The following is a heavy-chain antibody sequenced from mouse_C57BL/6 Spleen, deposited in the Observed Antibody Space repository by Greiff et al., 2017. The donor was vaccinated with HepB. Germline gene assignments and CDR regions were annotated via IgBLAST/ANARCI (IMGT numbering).Heavy chain of an antibody. D-gene: IGHD3-2*02. J-gene: IGHJ2*01. Sequence: VQLQQSGTVLARPGASVKMSCKTSGYTFTSYWMHWVKQRPGQGLEWIGAIYPGNSDTSYNQKFKGKAKLTAVTSASTAYMELSSLTNEDSAVYYCTRGETAQALFDYWGQGTTLTVSS. V-gene: IGHV1-5*01. CDR1: GYTFTSYW. CDR3: TRGETAQALFDY. CDR2: IYPGNSDT.